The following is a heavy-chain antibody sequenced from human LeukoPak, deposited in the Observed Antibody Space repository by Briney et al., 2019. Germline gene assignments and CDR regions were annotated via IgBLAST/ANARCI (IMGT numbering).Heavy chain of an antibody. J-gene: IGHJ3*02. D-gene: IGHD6-6*01. CDR2: ISSSSSYI. CDR3: AREYSSSGAFDI. V-gene: IGHV3-21*01. CDR1: GFTFSSYS. Sequence: PGGSLRLSCAASGFTFSSYSMNWVRQAPGKGLEWVSSISSSSSYIYYADSVKGRFTISRDNAKNSLYLQMNSLRAEDTAVYYCAREYSSSGAFDIWGQGTMVTVSS.